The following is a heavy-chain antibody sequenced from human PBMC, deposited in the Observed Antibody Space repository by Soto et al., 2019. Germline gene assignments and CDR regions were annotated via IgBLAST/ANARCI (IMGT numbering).Heavy chain of an antibody. Sequence: SETLSLTCTVSGGSINSFYWSWIRQPPGKGLEWIGYIYYSGTTNYNPSLKSRVTMSLDTSKNKFFLMLSSVTAADTAIYYCAKHIGRGRRPPTPFDYWGQGTPVTVSS. J-gene: IGHJ4*02. CDR3: AKHIGRGRRPPTPFDY. CDR2: IYYSGTT. CDR1: GGSINSFY. D-gene: IGHD6-25*01. V-gene: IGHV4-59*08.